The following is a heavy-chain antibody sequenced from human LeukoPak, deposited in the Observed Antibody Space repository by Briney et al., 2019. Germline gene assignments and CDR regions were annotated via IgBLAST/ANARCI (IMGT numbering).Heavy chain of an antibody. J-gene: IGHJ4*02. CDR2: IWPDGSLK. CDR1: GFPFSSYG. Sequence: GGSLRLSCTASGFPFSSYGMHWVRQAPGKGLVWVTVIWPDGSLKYYADSVKGRFTVSRDNSKNTLYLQMNSLRADDTAVYYCARGEVVVAATFDYWGQGTLVTVSS. D-gene: IGHD2-15*01. V-gene: IGHV3-33*01. CDR3: ARGEVVVAATFDY.